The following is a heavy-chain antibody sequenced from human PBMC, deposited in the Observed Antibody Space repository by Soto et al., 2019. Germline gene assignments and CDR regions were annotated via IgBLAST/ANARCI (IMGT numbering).Heavy chain of an antibody. CDR2: ISSTTNYI. CDR1: GFTFTRYS. Sequence: VGSLRLSCAASGFTFTRYSMNWVRQAPGKGLEWVSSISSTTNYIYYADSMKGRFTVSRDNAKNSVYLEMNSLSAEDTALYYCARESEDLTSNFDYWGQGTLVTV. V-gene: IGHV3-21*01. J-gene: IGHJ4*02. CDR3: ARESEDLTSNFDY.